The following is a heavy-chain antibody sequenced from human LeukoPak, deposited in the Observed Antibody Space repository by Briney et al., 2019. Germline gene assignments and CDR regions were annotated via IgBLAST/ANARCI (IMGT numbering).Heavy chain of an antibody. D-gene: IGHD5-24*01. CDR3: AKDLDGYNWADAFDI. CDR2: IYSGGST. CDR1: GFTVSSNY. J-gene: IGHJ3*02. Sequence: GGSLRLSCAASGFTVSSNYMSWVRQAPGKGLEWVSIIYSGGSTFYADSVKGRFTISRDNSKNTLYLQMNSLRAEDTAVYYCAKDLDGYNWADAFDIWGQGTMVTVSS. V-gene: IGHV3-53*01.